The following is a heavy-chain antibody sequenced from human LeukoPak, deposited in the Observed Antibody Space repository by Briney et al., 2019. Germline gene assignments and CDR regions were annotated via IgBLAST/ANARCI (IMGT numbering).Heavy chain of an antibody. CDR3: ARDRSSGYYNTFDY. CDR1: GYTLTRSY. J-gene: IGHJ4*02. Sequence: SVKGSCKAFGYTLTRSYMHRVGQGPRQGVEWMGRINPNSGGTNYAQKFQGRVTMTRDTSISTAYMELSRLRSDDTAVYYCARDRSSGYYNTFDYWGQGTLVTVSS. CDR2: INPNSGGT. V-gene: IGHV1-2*06. D-gene: IGHD3-22*01.